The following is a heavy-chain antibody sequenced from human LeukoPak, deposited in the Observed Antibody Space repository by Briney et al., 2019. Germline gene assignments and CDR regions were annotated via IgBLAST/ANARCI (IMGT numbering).Heavy chain of an antibody. V-gene: IGHV4-59*02. CDR1: GGLVTSYV. CDR2: VSYTGTT. Sequence: SDTLSLTCSVSGGLVTSYVLAWIRQAPGKGLEWIGHVSYTGTTNYNPSLKGRVTISVDSSKNQFSLKLNSVTAADTAIYYCARELTVTEGFYYYFYYMDVWGKGTTVTVSS. D-gene: IGHD4-11*01. J-gene: IGHJ6*03. CDR3: ARELTVTEGFYYYFYYMDV.